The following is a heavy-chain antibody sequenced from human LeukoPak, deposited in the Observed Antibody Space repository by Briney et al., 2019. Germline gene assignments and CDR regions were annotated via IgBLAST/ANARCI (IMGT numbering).Heavy chain of an antibody. CDR2: ISSGGTYE. CDR3: ARDSTYYYDSGSSGPHYFDN. Sequence: GGSLRLSCAASGFTFSNYAMHWVRQAPGKGLEWVSLISSGGTYEYYADSVEGRFTISRDNSKNTLYLQLNSLRAEDTAVYYCARDSTYYYDSGSSGPHYFDNWGQGTLVTVSS. D-gene: IGHD3-10*01. J-gene: IGHJ4*02. CDR1: GFTFSNYA. V-gene: IGHV3-30*01.